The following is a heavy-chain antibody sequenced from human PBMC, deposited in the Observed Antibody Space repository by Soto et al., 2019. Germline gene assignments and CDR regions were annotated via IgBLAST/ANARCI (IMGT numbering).Heavy chain of an antibody. V-gene: IGHV3-30-3*01. J-gene: IGHJ6*02. D-gene: IGHD1-1*01. CDR2: ISYDGSNK. CDR3: AREVTAVQPWGMAV. CDR1: GFTFSSYA. Sequence: QVQLVESGGGVVQPGRSLRLSCAASGFTFSSYAMHWVRQAPGKGLEWVAVISYDGSNKYYADSVKGRFTISRDNSKNTLYLQKNSLRAEETAVYYCAREVTAVQPWGMAVWGQGTTVTVSS.